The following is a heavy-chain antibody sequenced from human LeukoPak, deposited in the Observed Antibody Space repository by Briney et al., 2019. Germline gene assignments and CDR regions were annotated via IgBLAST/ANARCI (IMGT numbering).Heavy chain of an antibody. D-gene: IGHD6-13*01. J-gene: IGHJ6*02. CDR1: GFTFSSYS. V-gene: IGHV3-21*01. CDR3: ARDRRRSSSWFGTQEGGMDV. Sequence: GGSLRLSCAASGFTFSSYSMNWGRQAPGKGLEWVSSISSSSSYIYYADSVKGRFTISRDNAKNSLYLQMNSLRAEDTAVYYCARDRRRSSSWFGTQEGGMDVWGQGTTVTVSS. CDR2: ISSSSSYI.